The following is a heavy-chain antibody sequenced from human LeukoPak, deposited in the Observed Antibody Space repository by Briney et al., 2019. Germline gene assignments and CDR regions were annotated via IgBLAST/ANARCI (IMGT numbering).Heavy chain of an antibody. Sequence: ASVKVSCKASGYTFTTYAMNWVRQPPGQGLEGMGWINTNTGNPTYAQGFTGRFVFSLDTSVSTAYLQISSLKAEDTAVYYCARLGASPYYYYYMDVWGKGTTVTVSS. J-gene: IGHJ6*03. CDR3: ARLGASPYYYYYMDV. D-gene: IGHD2-2*01. V-gene: IGHV7-4-1*02. CDR2: INTNTGNP. CDR1: GYTFTTYA.